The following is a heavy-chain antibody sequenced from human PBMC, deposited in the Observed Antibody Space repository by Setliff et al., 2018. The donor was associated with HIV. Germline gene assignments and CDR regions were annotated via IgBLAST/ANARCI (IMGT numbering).Heavy chain of an antibody. J-gene: IGHJ3*01. V-gene: IGHV4-39*07. CDR3: ARGQAPNDYGVSF. Sequence: PSETLSLTCTVSGGSIRTGAYYWGWIRQPPGKGLEWIGSIYYDGRTFYKPSLKSRLTISVDTSKNQFSLSLNSVTAADTAVYYCARGQAPNDYGVSFWGQGTMVTVSS. D-gene: IGHD4-17*01. CDR1: GGSIRTGAYY. CDR2: IYYDGRT.